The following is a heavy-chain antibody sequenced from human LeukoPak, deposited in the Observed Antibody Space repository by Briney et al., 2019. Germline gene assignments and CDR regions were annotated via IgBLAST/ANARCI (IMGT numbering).Heavy chain of an antibody. V-gene: IGHV3-30*04. CDR1: GFTFSNYA. CDR3: AKVRVVFNWNYAYYFDS. D-gene: IGHD1-7*01. J-gene: IGHJ4*02. Sequence: GRSLRLSCAASGFTFSNYAIHCVRQAPGKGLEWVTIISYDGSEKYYADSVKGRFTISRDNSKSTLYLQMDSLRAEDTAVYYCAKVRVVFNWNYAYYFDSWGQGTVVTVSS. CDR2: ISYDGSEK.